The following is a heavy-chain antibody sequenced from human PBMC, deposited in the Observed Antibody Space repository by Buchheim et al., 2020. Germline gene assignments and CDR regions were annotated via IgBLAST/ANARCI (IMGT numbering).Heavy chain of an antibody. J-gene: IGHJ5*02. V-gene: IGHV4-30-4*01. Sequence: QVQLQESGPGLVKPSETLSLTCTVSGGSISSGDYYWSWIRQPPGKGLEWIGYIYYSGSTYYNPSLKSRVTISVDTSKNQFSLNLSSVTAADTAVYYCARAAGQGYDYVWGSYRYNWFDPWGQGTL. CDR1: GGSISSGDYY. CDR3: ARAAGQGYDYVWGSYRYNWFDP. CDR2: IYYSGST. D-gene: IGHD3-16*02.